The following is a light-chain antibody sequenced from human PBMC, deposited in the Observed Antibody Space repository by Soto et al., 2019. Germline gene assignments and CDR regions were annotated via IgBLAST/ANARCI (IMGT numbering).Light chain of an antibody. CDR3: QQYNSFSWT. Sequence: DIQMTQSPSTLSASVGDGVTITCRASQNINSWLAWYQQKPGKAPKLLIYKASSLESGVPSRFSGSGSGTEFTLTISSLQPDDFATYYCQQYNSFSWTFGQGTKVDIK. CDR2: KAS. V-gene: IGKV1-5*03. CDR1: QNINSW. J-gene: IGKJ1*01.